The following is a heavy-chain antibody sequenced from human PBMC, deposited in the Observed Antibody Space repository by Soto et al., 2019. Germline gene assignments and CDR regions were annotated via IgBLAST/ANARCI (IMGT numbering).Heavy chain of an antibody. CDR3: ARAYTGQLPRRGDYYYASDV. D-gene: IGHD2-2*01. CDR2: IGAADDP. Sequence: GSLRLSCVGSGFFFNDYDRHGVREVRGKGLECVSAIGAADDPYYSVSVKGRFIVSRDNAQKSLYLQMNNLRAADTAVYFCARAYTGQLPRRGDYYYASDVWGRGTTVTVSS. CDR1: GFFFNDYD. V-gene: IGHV3-13*05. J-gene: IGHJ6*02.